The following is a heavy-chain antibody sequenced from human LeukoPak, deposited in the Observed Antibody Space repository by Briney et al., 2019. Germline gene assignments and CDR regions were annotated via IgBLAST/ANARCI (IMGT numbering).Heavy chain of an antibody. CDR2: ISAYNGNT. V-gene: IGHV1-18*01. CDR1: GYTFTSYG. J-gene: IGHJ4*02. CDR3: ARVGEYQLLEYYFDY. D-gene: IGHD2-2*01. Sequence: ASVKVSCKASGYTFTSYGISWVRQAPGQGLEWMGWISAYNGNTNYAQKLQGRVTMTTDTSASTAYMELRSLRSDDTAVYYCARVGEYQLLEYYFDYWGQGTLVTVSS.